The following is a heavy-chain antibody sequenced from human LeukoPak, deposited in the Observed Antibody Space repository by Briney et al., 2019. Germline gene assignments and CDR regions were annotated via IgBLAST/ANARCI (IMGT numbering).Heavy chain of an antibody. CDR3: AKSSYYDTSGSYREYYFDY. J-gene: IGHJ4*02. V-gene: IGHV3-23*01. CDR1: RFAFSNYG. CDR2: ISGSGGST. D-gene: IGHD3-22*01. Sequence: GGSLRLSCAVSRFAFSNYGMSWVRQAPGKGLEWVSAISGSGGSTYYADSVKGRFTISRDNSKNTLYLQMNSLRAEGTALYYCAKSSYYDTSGSYREYYFDYWGQGALVTVSS.